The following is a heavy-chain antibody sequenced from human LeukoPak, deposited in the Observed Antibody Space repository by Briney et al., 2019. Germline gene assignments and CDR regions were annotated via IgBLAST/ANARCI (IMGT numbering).Heavy chain of an antibody. D-gene: IGHD3-9*01. V-gene: IGHV3-7*01. CDR2: IKQDDTEK. J-gene: IGHJ4*02. CDR3: ARALDPDILTGFGARENDY. CDR1: GFTASDHW. Sequence: GGSLRLSCAASGFTASDHWMNWVRQAPGKGLEWVANIKQDDTEKYFVDSVKGRFTISRDNAENSLYLQMNSLRAEDTAVYYCARALDPDILTGFGARENDYWGQGTLVTASS.